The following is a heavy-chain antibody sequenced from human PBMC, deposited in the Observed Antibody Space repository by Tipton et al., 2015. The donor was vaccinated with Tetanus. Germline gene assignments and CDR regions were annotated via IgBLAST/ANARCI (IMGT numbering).Heavy chain of an antibody. CDR3: ARRVAYGDYYYGMDV. V-gene: IGHV1-69*06. CDR1: GGTFSSYA. D-gene: IGHD4-17*01. CDR2: IIPIFGTA. Sequence: QLVQSGAEVKKPGSSVKVSCKASGGTFSSYAISWVRQAPGQGFEWMGGIIPIFGTANYAQKFQGRVTITADKSTSTAYMELSSLRSEDAAVYYCARRVAYGDYYYGMDVWGQGATVTVSS. J-gene: IGHJ6*02.